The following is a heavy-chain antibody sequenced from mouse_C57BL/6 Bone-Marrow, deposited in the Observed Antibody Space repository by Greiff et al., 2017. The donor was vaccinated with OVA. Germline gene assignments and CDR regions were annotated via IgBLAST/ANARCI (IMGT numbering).Heavy chain of an antibody. CDR1: GYTFTSYW. CDR2: INPSNGGT. J-gene: IGHJ2*01. Sequence: QVQLQQSGTELVKPGASVKLSCKASGYTFTSYWMHWVKQRPGQGLEWIGNINPSNGGTNYNEKFKSKATLTVDKSSSTAYMQLSSLTSEDSAVYYCARLGGFYYYGSSYFDYWGQGTTLTVSS. CDR3: ARLGGFYYYGSSYFDY. V-gene: IGHV1-53*01. D-gene: IGHD1-1*01.